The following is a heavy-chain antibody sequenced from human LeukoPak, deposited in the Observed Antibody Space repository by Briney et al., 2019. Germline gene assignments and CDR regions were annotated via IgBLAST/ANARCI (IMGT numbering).Heavy chain of an antibody. CDR1: GFTFSNYW. J-gene: IGHJ4*02. D-gene: IGHD2/OR15-2a*01. CDR3: ARDPFYGDADLDS. Sequence: GGSLRLSCAASGFTFSNYWMHWVRQAPGKGLVWVSRIKNDGTITTYADSVKGRFTISRDNAKNTLYLQMNSLRAEDTAVYYCARDPFYGDADLDSWGQGTLVTVSP. V-gene: IGHV3-74*01. CDR2: IKNDGTIT.